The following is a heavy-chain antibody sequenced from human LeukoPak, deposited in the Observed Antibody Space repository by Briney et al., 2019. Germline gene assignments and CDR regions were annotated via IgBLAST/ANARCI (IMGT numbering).Heavy chain of an antibody. D-gene: IGHD3-16*01. CDR3: AKDGPIGGYFQH. CDR2: ISGSGGST. J-gene: IGHJ1*01. Sequence: PGGSLRLSCAASGFTFSSCAMSWVRQAPGKGLEWVSAISGSGGSTYYADSVKGRFTNSRDNSKNTLYLQMNSLRAEDTAVYYCAKDGPIGGYFQHWGQGTLVTVSS. V-gene: IGHV3-23*01. CDR1: GFTFSSCA.